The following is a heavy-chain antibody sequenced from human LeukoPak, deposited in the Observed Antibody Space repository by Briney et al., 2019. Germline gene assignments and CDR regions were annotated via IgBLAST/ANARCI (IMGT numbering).Heavy chain of an antibody. V-gene: IGHV3-48*03. CDR3: ARDRTSGSSSGH. CDR1: GFTLSSYE. J-gene: IGHJ4*02. Sequence: PGGSLRLSCAASGFTLSSYEMNWVRQAPGKGLEWVSYISSSGSTIYYADSVKGRFTISRDNAKNSLYLQMNSLRAEDTAVYYCARDRTSGSSSGHWGQGTLVTVSS. D-gene: IGHD6-13*01. CDR2: ISSSGSTI.